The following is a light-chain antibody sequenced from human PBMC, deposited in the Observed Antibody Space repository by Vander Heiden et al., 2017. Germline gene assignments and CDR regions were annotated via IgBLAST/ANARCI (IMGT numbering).Light chain of an antibody. J-gene: IGLJ2*01. V-gene: IGLV2-14*01. Sequence: QSALTQPASVYGSPGQSIPIPCTGTSSDVGGYNYVSGYQQHPAKAPKLRMDEVSNRPSGVSNRFSGSKSGNTASLTISGLQAEDEADYYCSSYTSSSIVVFGGGTKLTVL. CDR3: SSYTSSSIVV. CDR1: SSDVGGYNY. CDR2: EVS.